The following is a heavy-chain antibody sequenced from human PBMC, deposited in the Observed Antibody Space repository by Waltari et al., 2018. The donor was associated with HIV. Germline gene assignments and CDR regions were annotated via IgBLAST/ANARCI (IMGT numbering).Heavy chain of an antibody. CDR2: IWYDGINK. J-gene: IGHJ3*02. CDR1: GFTLRTYG. Sequence: QVQLVESGGGVVQPGRSLRLSCAASGFTLRTYGMPWVRQAPGKGLDWVAVIWYDGINKDYAESVKGRFTISRDNPKNTLYLQMNSLRVEDTAVYYCARGDTKDAFDMWGQGTMVTVSS. V-gene: IGHV3-33*01. CDR3: ARGDTKDAFDM.